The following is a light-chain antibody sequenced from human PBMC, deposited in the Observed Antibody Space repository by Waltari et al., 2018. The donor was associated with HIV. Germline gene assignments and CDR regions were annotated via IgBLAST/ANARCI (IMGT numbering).Light chain of an antibody. CDR1: NSNVGKNF. Sequence: QSVLTQPPSASKTPGQRVLMSCSGTNSNVGKNFLSSFQQVPGGAPKLVIYRNERRPSGVPDRFSGAKSGSSATLAISGLQSDDEADYFCASWDDKLSHWVFGVGTKLTV. CDR2: RNE. V-gene: IGLV1-47*01. J-gene: IGLJ3*02. CDR3: ASWDDKLSHWV.